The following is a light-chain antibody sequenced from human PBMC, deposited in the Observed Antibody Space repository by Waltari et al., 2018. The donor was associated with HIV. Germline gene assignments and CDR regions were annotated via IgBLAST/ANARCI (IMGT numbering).Light chain of an antibody. J-gene: IGLJ2*01. CDR1: SFNIGAGYD. Sequence: QSVLTQPPSVSGAPGQRVTISCTGSSFNIGAGYDVHWYQQLPGTAPKLLMYDNSNRPSGVPDRFSGSKSGTSASLAITGLQAEDEADYYCQSYDSRLSGSVFGGGTKLTVL. CDR2: DNS. V-gene: IGLV1-40*01. CDR3: QSYDSRLSGSV.